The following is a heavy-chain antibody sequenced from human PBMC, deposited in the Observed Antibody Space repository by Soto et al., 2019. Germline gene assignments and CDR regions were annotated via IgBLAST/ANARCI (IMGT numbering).Heavy chain of an antibody. Sequence: SETLSLTCTVSGGSISSGGYYWSWIRQHPGKGLEWIGYIYYSGSTYYNPSLKSRVTISVDTSKNQFSLKLSSVTAADTAVYYCARGALVDIRTLDYYYYMDVWGKGTKVTVSS. CDR2: IYYSGST. D-gene: IGHD5-12*01. CDR3: ARGALVDIRTLDYYYYMDV. CDR1: GGSISSGGYY. J-gene: IGHJ6*03. V-gene: IGHV4-31*03.